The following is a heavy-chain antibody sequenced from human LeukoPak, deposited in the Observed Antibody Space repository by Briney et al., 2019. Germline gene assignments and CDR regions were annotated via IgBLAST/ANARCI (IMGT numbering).Heavy chain of an antibody. CDR3: ARDPYSGSYGNYYYYFMDV. CDR1: GFTFSNYE. CDR2: ISSSGSTI. D-gene: IGHD1-26*01. Sequence: GGSLRLSCTASGFTFSNYEMIWVRQAPGKGLEWVSYISSSGSTIYYADSVKGRFTISRDNAKNSLYLQMNSLRAEDTAVYYCARDPYSGSYGNYYYYFMDVWGKGTTVTISS. J-gene: IGHJ6*03. V-gene: IGHV3-48*03.